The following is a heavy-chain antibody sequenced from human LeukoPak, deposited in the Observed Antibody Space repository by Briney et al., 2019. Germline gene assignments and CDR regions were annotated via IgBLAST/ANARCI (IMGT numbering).Heavy chain of an antibody. CDR2: IYYSGST. Sequence: SETLSLTCTVSGGSFGTYYWSWIRQPPGKGLEWIGDIYYSGSTNYNPSLKSRITISVDTSKNQFSLKLSSVTAADTAVYYCARVERQWFTFKYYFEYWGQGTMVTVSS. CDR3: ARVERQWFTFKYYFEY. CDR1: GGSFGTYY. D-gene: IGHD3-22*01. V-gene: IGHV4-59*01. J-gene: IGHJ4*02.